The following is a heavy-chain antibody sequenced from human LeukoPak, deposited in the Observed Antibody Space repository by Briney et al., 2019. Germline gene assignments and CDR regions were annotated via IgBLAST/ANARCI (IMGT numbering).Heavy chain of an antibody. V-gene: IGHV3-23*01. D-gene: IGHD2-15*01. J-gene: IGHJ1*01. CDR1: GFSFNTYA. Sequence: GGSLRLSCAAPGFSFNTYAMSWVRQAPGKGLEWVSAISNTGGSTYYADSAKGRFTISRDKSKNTLSLQMNSLRAEDTAVYYCAQQVGYCSSGSCYFTYWGQGTLVTVSS. CDR3: AQQVGYCSSGSCYFTY. CDR2: ISNTGGST.